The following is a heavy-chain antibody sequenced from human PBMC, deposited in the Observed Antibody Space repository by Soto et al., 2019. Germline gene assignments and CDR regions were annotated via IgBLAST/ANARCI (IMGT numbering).Heavy chain of an antibody. CDR2: IYPGDSET. Sequence: GEALKIACKTSGYSFSRNWIGWVRQMPGKGLEWMGMIYPGDSETRYSPSFQGQVTISADKSITTAYLQWRSLKASDTAIYYCAGRGIWIELPDAFDCWG. CDR3: AGRGIWIELPDAFDC. D-gene: IGHD1-7*01. CDR1: GYSFSRNW. V-gene: IGHV5-51*01. J-gene: IGHJ3*01.